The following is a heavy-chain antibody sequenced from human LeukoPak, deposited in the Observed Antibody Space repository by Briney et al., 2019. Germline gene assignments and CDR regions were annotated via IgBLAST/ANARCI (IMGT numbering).Heavy chain of an antibody. Sequence: ASVKVSCKVSGYTLTELSMHWVRQAPGKGLEGVGGFDPEDGETIYAQKFQGRVTMTEDTSTDTAYTELSSLRSEDTAVYYCATGGYDFWSGYSIDYWGQGTLVTVSS. CDR3: ATGGYDFWSGYSIDY. CDR2: FDPEDGET. V-gene: IGHV1-24*01. CDR1: GYTLTELS. J-gene: IGHJ4*02. D-gene: IGHD3-3*01.